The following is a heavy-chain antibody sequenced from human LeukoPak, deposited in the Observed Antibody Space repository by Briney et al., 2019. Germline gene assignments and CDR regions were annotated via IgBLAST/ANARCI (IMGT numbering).Heavy chain of an antibody. CDR3: AREAEESSREEIDAFDI. CDR1: GGSVSSGSYY. J-gene: IGHJ3*02. V-gene: IGHV4-61*01. Sequence: SETLSLTCTVSGGSVSSGSYYWSWIRQPPGKGLEWIGYIYYSGSTNYNPSLKSRVTISVDTSKNQFSLKLSSVTAADTAVYYCAREAEESSREEIDAFDIWGQGTMVTVSS. CDR2: IYYSGST. D-gene: IGHD1-26*01.